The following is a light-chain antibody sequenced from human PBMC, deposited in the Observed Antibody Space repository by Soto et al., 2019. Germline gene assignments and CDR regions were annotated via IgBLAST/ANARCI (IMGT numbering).Light chain of an antibody. CDR2: DAS. CDR3: QQYNYRPPWM. CDR1: QSVSTK. Sequence: EIVMTQSPATLSVSPGERASLSCRASQSVSTKLAWYQQKGGQAPRLLIYDASTRATGIPARFSGSGSGTQFTLTISSLQSEDFAVYYCQQYNYRPPWMLGQGTKGEIK. J-gene: IGKJ1*01. V-gene: IGKV3-15*01.